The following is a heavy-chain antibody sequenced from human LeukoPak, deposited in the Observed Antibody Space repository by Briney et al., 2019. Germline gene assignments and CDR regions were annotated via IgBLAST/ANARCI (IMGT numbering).Heavy chain of an antibody. CDR3: ATTGDYSSGWPPEGDFDY. V-gene: IGHV5-51*01. D-gene: IGHD6-19*01. CDR1: GYSFTSYW. J-gene: IGHJ4*02. Sequence: GESLKISCKGSGYSFTSYWIGRVRQMPGKGLEWMGIIYPGDSDTRYSPSFQGQVTISADKSISTAYLQWSSLKASDTAMYYCATTGDYSSGWPPEGDFDYWGQGTLVTVSS. CDR2: IYPGDSDT.